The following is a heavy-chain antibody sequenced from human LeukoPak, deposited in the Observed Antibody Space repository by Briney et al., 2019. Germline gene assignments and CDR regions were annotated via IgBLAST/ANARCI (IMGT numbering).Heavy chain of an antibody. CDR3: VKSREASIWYSLGDY. Sequence: GGSLRLSCAASGFTFSSYSMTWVHQAPGKGLEWVSSISNTGERTYYADSVKGRFTILRDNSKNTVFLEMNTLRADDTALYHCVKSREASIWYSLGDYWGQGSLVTVS. J-gene: IGHJ4*02. D-gene: IGHD2-21*02. CDR1: GFTFSSYS. V-gene: IGHV3-23*01. CDR2: ISNTGERT.